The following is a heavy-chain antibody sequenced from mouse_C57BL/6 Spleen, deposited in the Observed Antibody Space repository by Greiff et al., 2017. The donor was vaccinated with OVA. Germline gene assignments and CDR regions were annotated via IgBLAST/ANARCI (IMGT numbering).Heavy chain of an antibody. CDR1: GYTFTSYW. CDR3: ARSFYSSGRRDY. Sequence: QVQLQQPGAELVKPGASVKMSCKASGYTFTSYWITWVKQRPGQGLEWIGDIYPGSGSTNYNEKFKSKATLTVDTSSSTAYMQLSSLTSEDSAVYYCARSFYSSGRRDYWGQGTTLTVSS. J-gene: IGHJ2*01. D-gene: IGHD1-1*01. CDR2: IYPGSGST. V-gene: IGHV1-55*01.